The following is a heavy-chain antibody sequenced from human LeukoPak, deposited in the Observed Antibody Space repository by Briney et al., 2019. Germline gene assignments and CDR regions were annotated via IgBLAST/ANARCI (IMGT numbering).Heavy chain of an antibody. D-gene: IGHD2-15*01. CDR3: ARRYCSGGSCYPRHFDF. CDR1: GGSISSSSYY. CDR2: IYYSGMT. Sequence: SETLSLTCTVSGGSISSSSYYWGWIRQPPGKGLEWIGYIYYSGMTNYNPSLKSRVTMSVDTSKNQFSLNLNSATAADTAVYYCARRYCSGGSCYPRHFDFWGQGTLVTVSS. V-gene: IGHV4-61*05. J-gene: IGHJ4*02.